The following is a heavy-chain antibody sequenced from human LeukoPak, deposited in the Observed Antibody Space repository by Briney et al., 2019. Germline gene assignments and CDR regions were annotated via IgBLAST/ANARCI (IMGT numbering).Heavy chain of an antibody. CDR1: GFTFSSYS. Sequence: GGSLRLSCAASGFTFSSYSMNWVRQAPGKGLEWVSYISGSSRAIYYADSLKGRFTISRDNAKNSLYLQMNSLRDEDTAVYYCARARYYDSSGKSDAFDIWGQGTMVTVSS. D-gene: IGHD3-22*01. CDR3: ARARYYDSSGKSDAFDI. V-gene: IGHV3-48*02. CDR2: ISGSSRAI. J-gene: IGHJ3*02.